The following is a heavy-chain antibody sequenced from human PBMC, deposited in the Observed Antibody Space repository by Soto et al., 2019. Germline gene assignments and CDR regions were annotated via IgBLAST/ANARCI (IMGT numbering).Heavy chain of an antibody. J-gene: IGHJ3*02. D-gene: IGHD6-13*01. CDR1: GFTFSNAW. Sequence: EVQLVESGGGLVKPGGSLRLSCAASGFTFSNAWMNWVRQAPGKRLEWVGRIKSKTDGGTTDYAAPVKGRFTISRDDSKNTLYLQMNSLKTEDTAVYYCTAEVAYSSSWYGAFDIWGQGTMVTVSS. CDR3: TAEVAYSSSWYGAFDI. CDR2: IKSKTDGGTT. V-gene: IGHV3-15*07.